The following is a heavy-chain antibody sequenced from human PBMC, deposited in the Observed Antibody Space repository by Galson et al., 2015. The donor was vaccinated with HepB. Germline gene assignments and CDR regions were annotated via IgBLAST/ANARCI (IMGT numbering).Heavy chain of an antibody. CDR1: GFTFSSYS. CDR3: ARSGLGGYYDSSGYWTIDY. J-gene: IGHJ4*02. CDR2: ISSTSTYI. Sequence: SLRLSCAASGFTFSSYSMHWVRQAPGKGLEWVSSISSTSTYIYYADSVKGRFTISRDNAKNLLYLQMNSLRAEDTAVYYCARSGLGGYYDSSGYWTIDYWGQGTLVTVSS. V-gene: IGHV3-21*01. D-gene: IGHD3-22*01.